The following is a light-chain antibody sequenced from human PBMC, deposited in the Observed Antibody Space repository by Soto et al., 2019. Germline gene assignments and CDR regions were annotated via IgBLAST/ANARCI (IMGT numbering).Light chain of an antibody. J-gene: IGKJ3*01. Sequence: AIQMTQSPSSLSASVGDRVTITCRASQDIRNDLGWYQQKPGKAPKLLIYAASTLPIVVPSRFSGSGSGTYFPLTISSLQPEDFVTYYYLQGYSYPPTFGPGTQVDIK. CDR1: QDIRND. CDR2: AAS. V-gene: IGKV1-6*01. CDR3: LQGYSYPPT.